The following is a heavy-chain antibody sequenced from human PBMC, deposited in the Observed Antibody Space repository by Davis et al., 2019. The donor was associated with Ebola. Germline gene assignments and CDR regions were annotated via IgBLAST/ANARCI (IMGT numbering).Heavy chain of an antibody. D-gene: IGHD3-10*01. CDR2: ISSSSTYV. V-gene: IGHV3-21*04. CDR3: ARDRVLWFGELYSDPAFDI. Sequence: GGSLRLSCAASGLTFSTYTLNWVRQAPGKGLEWVSSISSSSTYVYYADSVEGRFTISRDNAKNSLFLQMNSLRAEDTALYYCARDRVLWFGELYSDPAFDIWGQGTMVTVSS. CDR1: GLTFSTYT. J-gene: IGHJ3*02.